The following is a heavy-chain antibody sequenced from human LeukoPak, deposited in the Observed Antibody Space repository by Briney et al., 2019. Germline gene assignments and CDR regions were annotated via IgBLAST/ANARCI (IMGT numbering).Heavy chain of an antibody. CDR1: GYTFSSFG. V-gene: IGHV1-18*01. Sequence: ASVKVSCKTSGYTFSSFGISWVRQAPGQGLEWMGWISAYNGNTRSAPKFQGRVTMTTDTPTTTAYMDLRSLRSDDTAVYYCARTCPLLYCSSSFFDPWGRGTLVTVSS. J-gene: IGHJ5*02. D-gene: IGHD2-2*01. CDR3: ARTCPLLYCSSSFFDP. CDR2: ISAYNGNT.